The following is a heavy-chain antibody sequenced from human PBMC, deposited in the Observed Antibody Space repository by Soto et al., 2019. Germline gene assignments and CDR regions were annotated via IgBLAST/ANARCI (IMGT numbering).Heavy chain of an antibody. V-gene: IGHV4-30-2*01. Sequence: LALTCAVSGGSISSGGYSWSWIRQPPGKGLEWIGYIYHSGSTYYNPSLKSRVTISVDRSKNQFSLKLSSVTAADTAVYYCAREAYYGNWFDPWGQGTLVTVSS. CDR3: AREAYYGNWFDP. CDR2: IYHSGST. CDR1: GGSISSGGYS. D-gene: IGHD3-10*01. J-gene: IGHJ5*02.